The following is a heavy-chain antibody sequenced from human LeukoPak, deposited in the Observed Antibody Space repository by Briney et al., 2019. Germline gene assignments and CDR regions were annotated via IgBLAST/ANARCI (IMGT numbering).Heavy chain of an antibody. CDR3: ARPHTTGTTGGFDY. D-gene: IGHD1-1*01. CDR1: GCSISSISYY. CDR2: IYYSGGT. J-gene: IGHJ4*02. V-gene: IGHV4-39*07. Sequence: SETLSLTCTVSGCSISSISYYWGWIRQPPGKGLEWVWCIYYSGGTYYNPSLKSRVTISVDTSKNQFSLTLSSVTAADTAVYYCARPHTTGTTGGFDYWGQGTLVTVSS.